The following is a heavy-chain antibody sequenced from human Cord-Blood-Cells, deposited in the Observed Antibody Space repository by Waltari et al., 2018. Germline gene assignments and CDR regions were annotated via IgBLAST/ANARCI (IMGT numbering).Heavy chain of an antibody. CDR1: GGSFSGYY. CDR3: VRGSSSAKAFDI. D-gene: IGHD6-25*01. CDR2: INHSGST. Sequence: QVQLQQWGAGLLKPSETLSLTCAVYGGSFSGYYWSWIRQPPGKGLEWIGEINHSGSTNYNPSLKSRVTISVDTSKNQFSLKLSSVTAADTAVYYCVRGSSSAKAFDIWGQGTMVTVSS. V-gene: IGHV4-34*01. J-gene: IGHJ3*02.